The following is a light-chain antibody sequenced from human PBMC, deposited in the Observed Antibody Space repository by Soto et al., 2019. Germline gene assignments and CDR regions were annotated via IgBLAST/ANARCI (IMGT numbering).Light chain of an antibody. Sequence: DIVMTQSPDSLDVSLGERATINCKSSQRVLNSSKNKNYLAWYQQKPGQPPKLLIYWASTRESGVPDRFSGSGSGTDFTLTISGLQAEDVADYYCQQYYSTPLTFGGGTKVEIK. CDR1: QRVLNSSKNKNY. V-gene: IGKV4-1*01. CDR2: WAS. CDR3: QQYYSTPLT. J-gene: IGKJ4*01.